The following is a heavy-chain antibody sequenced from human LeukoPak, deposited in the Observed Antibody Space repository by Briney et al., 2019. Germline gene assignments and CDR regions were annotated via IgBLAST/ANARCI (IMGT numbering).Heavy chain of an antibody. V-gene: IGHV4-34*01. J-gene: IGHJ4*02. CDR1: GGSFSGYY. Sequence: PSETLSLTCAVYGGSFSGYYWSWIRQPPGKGLEWIGEINHSGSTNYNPSLKSRVTISVDTSKNQFSLKLSSVTAADTAVYYCARVRGSSGWYPRGYFDYWGQGTLVTVSS. D-gene: IGHD6-19*01. CDR3: ARVRGSSGWYPRGYFDY. CDR2: INHSGST.